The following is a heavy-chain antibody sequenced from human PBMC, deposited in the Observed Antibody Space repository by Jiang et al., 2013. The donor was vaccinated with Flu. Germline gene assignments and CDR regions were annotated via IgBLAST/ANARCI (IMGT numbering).Heavy chain of an antibody. D-gene: IGHD6-19*01. CDR1: GDGVSSNSAA. CDR3: ARAGDGSSGWWALGYYFDY. J-gene: IGHJ4*02. V-gene: IGHV6-1*01. CDR2: TYYRSKWYN. Sequence: SQTLSLTCAISGDGVSSNSAAWNWIRQSPSRGLEWLGRTYYRSKWYNDYAVSVKSRITINPDTSKNQFSLQLNSVTPEDTAVYYCARAGDGSSGWWALGYYFDYWGQGILVTVS.